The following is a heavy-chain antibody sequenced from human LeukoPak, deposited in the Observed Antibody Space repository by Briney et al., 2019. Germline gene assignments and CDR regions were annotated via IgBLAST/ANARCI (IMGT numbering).Heavy chain of an antibody. V-gene: IGHV5-51*01. CDR2: IYPGDSDT. CDR3: ARHRGRYCSSTSCLDAFDI. J-gene: IGHJ3*02. Sequence: GESLKIPCKGSGYSFTSYWIGWVRQMPGKGLEWMGIIYPGDSDTRYSPSFQGQVTISADKSISTAYLQWSSLKASDTAMYYCARHRGRYCSSTSCLDAFDIWGQGTMVTVSS. CDR1: GYSFTSYW. D-gene: IGHD2-2*01.